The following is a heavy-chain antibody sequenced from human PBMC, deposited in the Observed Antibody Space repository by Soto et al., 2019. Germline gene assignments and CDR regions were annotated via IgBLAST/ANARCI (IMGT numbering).Heavy chain of an antibody. CDR1: GGSVSNKTYY. D-gene: IGHD4-17*01. V-gene: IGHV4-61*01. CDR3: ARTTAVPNTLRSRYFFDY. Sequence: PSETLSLSCSVSGGSVSNKTYYWSWIRQPPGKRQEWIGYVYYSGTTNYNPSLKSRVTISVDLSKNQFSLRLSSVTTADTALYYCARTTAVPNTLRSRYFFDYWGQGTLVTVSS. J-gene: IGHJ4*02. CDR2: VYYSGTT.